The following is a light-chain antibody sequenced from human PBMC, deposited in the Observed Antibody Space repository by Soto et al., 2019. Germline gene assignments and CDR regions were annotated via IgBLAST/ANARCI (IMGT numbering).Light chain of an antibody. CDR2: RTS. V-gene: IGKV1-5*03. CDR1: QSISGAW. CDR3: QQYHDYPWT. Sequence: DIQMTQSPSTLSASVGDRVTITCRASQSISGAWLARYQQKPGKAPKLLMYRTSSLESGVPSRFSGSGSGTDFTLTISSLQTDDFATYYCQQYHDYPWTFGQGTKVEIK. J-gene: IGKJ1*01.